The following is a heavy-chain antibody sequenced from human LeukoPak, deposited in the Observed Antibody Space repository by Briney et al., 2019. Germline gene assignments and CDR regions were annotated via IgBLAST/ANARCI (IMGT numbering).Heavy chain of an antibody. V-gene: IGHV3-7*03. J-gene: IGHJ5*02. CDR1: GFTFSSYW. CDR2: IKQDGSEK. Sequence: PGGSLRLSCAASGFTFSSYWMSWVRQAPGKGLEWVANIKQDGSEKYYVDSVKGRFTISRDNAKNSLYLQMNSLRAEDTAVYYCAREAFWQWPTNWFDLWGQGTLVTVSS. D-gene: IGHD3-3*02. CDR3: AREAFWQWPTNWFDL.